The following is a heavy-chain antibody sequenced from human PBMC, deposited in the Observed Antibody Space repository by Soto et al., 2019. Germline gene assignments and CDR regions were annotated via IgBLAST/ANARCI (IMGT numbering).Heavy chain of an antibody. D-gene: IGHD6-13*01. CDR1: GFTFSSYW. V-gene: IGHV3-74*01. CDR2: INSDGSST. CDR3: ASGSSSWYAFDI. J-gene: IGHJ3*02. Sequence: GGSLRLSCAASGFTFSSYWMHWVRQAPGKGLVWVSRINSDGSSTSYADSVKGRFTISRDNAKNTLYLQMNSLRAEDKAVYHCASGSSSWYAFDIWGQGTMVTVSS.